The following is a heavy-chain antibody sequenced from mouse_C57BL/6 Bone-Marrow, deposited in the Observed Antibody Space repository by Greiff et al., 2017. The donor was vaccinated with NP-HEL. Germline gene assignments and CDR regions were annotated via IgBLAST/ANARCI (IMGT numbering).Heavy chain of an antibody. D-gene: IGHD1-1*02. Sequence: QVQLQQPGAELVKPGASVKLSCKASGYTFTSYWMQWVKQRPGQGLEWIGEIDPSDSYTNYNQKFKGKATLTVDTSSSTAYMQLSSLTSEDSAVYYCARRGGPYYYAMDYWGQGTSVTVSS. CDR1: GYTFTSYW. V-gene: IGHV1-50*01. CDR2: IDPSDSYT. CDR3: ARRGGPYYYAMDY. J-gene: IGHJ4*01.